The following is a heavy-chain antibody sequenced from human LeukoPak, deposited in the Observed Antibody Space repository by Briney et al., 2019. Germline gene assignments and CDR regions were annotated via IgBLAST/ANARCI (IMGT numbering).Heavy chain of an antibody. J-gene: IGHJ4*02. CDR1: GFTFSSYG. CDR3: AKDAGLHTPYYFDY. CDR2: IRYDGSNK. D-gene: IGHD5-24*01. Sequence: GGSLRLSCAASGFTFSSYGMHWVRQAPGKGLEWVAFIRYDGSNKYYADSVKGRFTISRDNSKNTLYLQMNSLRAEDTAVHYCAKDAGLHTPYYFDYWGQGTLVTVSS. V-gene: IGHV3-30*02.